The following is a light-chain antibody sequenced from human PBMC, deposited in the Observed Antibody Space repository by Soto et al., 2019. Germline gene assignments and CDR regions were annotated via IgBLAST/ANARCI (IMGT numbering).Light chain of an antibody. CDR1: SSDVGGYNY. CDR2: EVN. CDR3: TSYAGSKGV. J-gene: IGLJ1*01. Sequence: QSVLTQPPSASGSPGQSVTISCTGTSSDVGGYNYVSWYQQHPGKAPKLMIYEVNKRPSGVPDRFSGSKSGNTASLTVSGLQAEDEAAYYCTSYAGSKGVFGTGTKVTVL. V-gene: IGLV2-8*01.